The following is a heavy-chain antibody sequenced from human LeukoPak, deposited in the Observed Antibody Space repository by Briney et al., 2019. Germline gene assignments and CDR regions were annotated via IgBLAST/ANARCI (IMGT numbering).Heavy chain of an antibody. V-gene: IGHV3-30*02. J-gene: IGHJ4*02. Sequence: GGSLRLSCAASGFTFGSYGMHWVRQAPGKGLEWVAFIRYDGSNKYYADSVKGRFTISRDNSKNTLYLQMNSLGAEDTAVYYCATHSSSWYGTDTGFDYWGQGTLVTVSS. CDR2: IRYDGSNK. D-gene: IGHD6-13*01. CDR3: ATHSSSWYGTDTGFDY. CDR1: GFTFGSYG.